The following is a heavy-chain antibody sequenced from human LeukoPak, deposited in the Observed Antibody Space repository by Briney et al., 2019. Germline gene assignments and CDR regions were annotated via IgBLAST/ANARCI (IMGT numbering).Heavy chain of an antibody. CDR3: ARGFSAFDI. J-gene: IGHJ3*02. D-gene: IGHD3-3*01. Sequence: PSETLSLTRTVSGYSISSGYYWGWIRQPPGKGLEWIGNVYHSGSTFHNSSLTSRVTISVDTSNNQFSLKLTSVTAADTAVYYCARGFSAFDIWGQGTMVTASS. V-gene: IGHV4-38-2*02. CDR2: VYHSGST. CDR1: GYSISSGYY.